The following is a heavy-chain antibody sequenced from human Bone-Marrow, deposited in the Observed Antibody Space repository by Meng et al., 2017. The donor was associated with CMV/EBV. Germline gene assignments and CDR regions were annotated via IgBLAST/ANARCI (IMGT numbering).Heavy chain of an antibody. CDR3: ARSGSYRSILFDF. J-gene: IGHJ4*02. CDR1: GGSISSSNW. CDR2: IYHSGST. Sequence: GSLRLSCAVSGGSISSSNWWSWVRQPPGKGLEWIGEIYHSGSTNYNPSLKSRVTISVDKSKNQFSLKLSSVTAADTAVYYCARSGSYRSILFDFWGQGTLVTVSS. D-gene: IGHD1-26*01. V-gene: IGHV4-4*02.